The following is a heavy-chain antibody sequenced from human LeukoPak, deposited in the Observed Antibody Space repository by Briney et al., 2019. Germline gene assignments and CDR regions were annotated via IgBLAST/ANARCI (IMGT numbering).Heavy chain of an antibody. J-gene: IGHJ3*01. CDR3: ARDMSTAVTPISYAFDV. CDR1: GYTFTDYD. Sequence: ASVKVSCKASGYTFTDYDINWVRQAPGQGLEWLGIVNPNGGRTAYAQNSQGRVSMTRDTSTTTVYMELSSLRSDDTAVYYCARDMSTAVTPISYAFDVWGQGTMVTVSS. V-gene: IGHV1-46*01. CDR2: VNPNGGRT. D-gene: IGHD4-23*01.